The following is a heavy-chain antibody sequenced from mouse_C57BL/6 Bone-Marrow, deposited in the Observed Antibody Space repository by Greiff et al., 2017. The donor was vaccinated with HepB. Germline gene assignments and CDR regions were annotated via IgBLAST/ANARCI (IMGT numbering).Heavy chain of an antibody. V-gene: IGHV14-4*01. CDR1: GFNINDDY. J-gene: IGHJ4*01. CDR3: TTWGYNYYAMDY. D-gene: IGHD2-2*01. Sequence: VQLQQSGAELVRPGASVKLSCTASGFNINDDYMHWVKQRPEQGLEWIGWIDPENGDTEYASKFQGKYTITADTSSNTEYMQLSSLTSEDTAVYYCTTWGYNYYAMDYWGQGTSVTVSS. CDR2: IDPENGDT.